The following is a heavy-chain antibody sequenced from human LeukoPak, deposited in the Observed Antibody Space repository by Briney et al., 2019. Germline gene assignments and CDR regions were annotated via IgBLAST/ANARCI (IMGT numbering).Heavy chain of an antibody. CDR1: GFTFSSYD. Sequence: GGSLRLSCAVSGFTFSSYDMNWVRQAPGKGLEWVSDISGSGGITHYADSVQGRFTISRDNSKNTLFLQMNSLRAEDTAVYYCARDGHTSSPRGWFDPWGQGTLVTVSS. V-gene: IGHV3-23*01. D-gene: IGHD6-13*01. J-gene: IGHJ5*02. CDR3: ARDGHTSSPRGWFDP. CDR2: ISGSGGIT.